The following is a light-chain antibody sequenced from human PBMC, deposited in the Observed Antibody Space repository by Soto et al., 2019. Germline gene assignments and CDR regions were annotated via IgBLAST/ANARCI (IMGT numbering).Light chain of an antibody. Sequence: EIVLTQSPATLSLSPGERATLSCRASQSVSSYLAWYQQKPGQTPRLLIYDASNRATGIPARFSGSWSGPDFTLTISSPEPEDFAVYYFQQRSNWPTFCQGTRLEIK. J-gene: IGKJ5*01. V-gene: IGKV3-11*01. CDR2: DAS. CDR1: QSVSSY. CDR3: QQRSNWPT.